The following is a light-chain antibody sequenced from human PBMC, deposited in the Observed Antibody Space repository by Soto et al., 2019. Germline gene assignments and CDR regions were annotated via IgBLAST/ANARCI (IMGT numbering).Light chain of an antibody. J-gene: IGLJ3*02. CDR1: SSDVGDYNY. CDR3: CSFAGIYTFWV. Sequence: QSALTQPPSVSGSPGQSVTISCTGTSSDVGDYNYVSWYQQYPGKAPKLVIYDVSKRPSGVPDRFSGSKSGNAASLTISGLQAEDEADYYCCSFAGIYTFWVFGGGTKLTVL. CDR2: DVS. V-gene: IGLV2-11*01.